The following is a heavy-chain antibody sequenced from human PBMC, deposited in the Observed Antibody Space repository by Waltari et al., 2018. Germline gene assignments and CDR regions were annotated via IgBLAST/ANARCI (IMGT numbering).Heavy chain of an antibody. D-gene: IGHD2-15*01. CDR2: IWYDVSNK. CDR3: ARGILGYCSGGSCYGGFDY. V-gene: IGHV3-33*01. Sequence: QVQLVESGGGVVQPGRSLRLSCAASGFTFSSYGMHWVRQAPGKGLEWVAVIWYDVSNKYYSDSVKGRFTISRDNSKNTLYLQMNSLRAEDTAVYYCARGILGYCSGGSCYGGFDYWGQGTLVTVSS. CDR1: GFTFSSYG. J-gene: IGHJ4*02.